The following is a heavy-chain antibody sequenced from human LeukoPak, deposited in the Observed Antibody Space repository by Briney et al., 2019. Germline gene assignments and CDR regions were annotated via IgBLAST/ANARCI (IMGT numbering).Heavy chain of an antibody. CDR1: GFTFSSYA. J-gene: IGHJ6*03. V-gene: IGHV3-23*01. D-gene: IGHD6-6*01. Sequence: GGSLRLSCAASGFTFSSYAMSWVRQAPGKGLEWVSAISGSGGSTYYADSVKGRFTISRDNSKNTLYLQMDSLRAEDTAVYYCAKGEYSSSYRYYYYMDVWGKGTTVTVSS. CDR3: AKGEYSSSYRYYYYMDV. CDR2: ISGSGGST.